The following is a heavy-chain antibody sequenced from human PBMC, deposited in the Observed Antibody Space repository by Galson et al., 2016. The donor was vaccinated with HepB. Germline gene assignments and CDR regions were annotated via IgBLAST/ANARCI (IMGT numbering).Heavy chain of an antibody. V-gene: IGHV3-23*01. J-gene: IGHJ5*02. CDR3: ARDRPSLKSSTICYPGCGLLFDP. CDR2: ISDGGDRT. D-gene: IGHD2-2*01. CDR1: GFIFSHYA. Sequence: SLRLSCAASGFIFSHYAMIWVRQAPGRGLESFASISDGGDRTYYTDSVKGRFTISRDNSKNTLYLQMDSLTAEDTALYYCARDRPSLKSSTICYPGCGLLFDPWGQGTLVTVSS.